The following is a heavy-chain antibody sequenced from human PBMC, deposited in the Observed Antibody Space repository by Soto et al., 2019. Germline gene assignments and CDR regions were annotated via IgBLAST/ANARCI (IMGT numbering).Heavy chain of an antibody. CDR2: ISYDGSNK. J-gene: IGHJ4*02. D-gene: IGHD2-2*01. V-gene: IGHV3-30*18. Sequence: QVQLVESGGGVVQPGRSLRLSCVASGFTFSSYGMHWVRQAPGKGLEWVAVISYDGSNKYYADSVKGRFTISRDNSXXTRYLQMNSPRAEDTAVYYCAKDTVVPAATPYFDYWGQGTLVTVSS. CDR3: AKDTVVPAATPYFDY. CDR1: GFTFSSYG.